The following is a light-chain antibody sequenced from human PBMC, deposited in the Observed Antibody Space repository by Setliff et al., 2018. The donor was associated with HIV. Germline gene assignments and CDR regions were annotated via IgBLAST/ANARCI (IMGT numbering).Light chain of an antibody. CDR2: EVS. Sequence: QSALPPPASVSGSPGQSITISCTGTSSDVGGYNYVSWYQQHPGKAPKLMIYEVSNRPSGVSNRFSGSKSGNTASLTISGLQAEDEADYYCSSYTSSSTYVFGSGTKVTVL. V-gene: IGLV2-14*01. CDR3: SSYTSSSTYV. CDR1: SSDVGGYNY. J-gene: IGLJ1*01.